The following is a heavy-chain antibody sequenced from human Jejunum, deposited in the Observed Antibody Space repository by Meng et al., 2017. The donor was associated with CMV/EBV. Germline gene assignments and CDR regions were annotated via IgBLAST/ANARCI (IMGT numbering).Heavy chain of an antibody. J-gene: IGHJ6*02. Sequence: YGISWVRQAPGQGLEWMGWIYAYNGNTNYAQKLQGRVTMTTDTSTNTAYMELGSLRSDDTAVYYCARDRVGRGAANAYLYGMDVWGQGTTVTVSS. V-gene: IGHV1-18*01. D-gene: IGHD1-26*01. CDR1: YG. CDR3: ARDRVGRGAANAYLYGMDV. CDR2: IYAYNGNT.